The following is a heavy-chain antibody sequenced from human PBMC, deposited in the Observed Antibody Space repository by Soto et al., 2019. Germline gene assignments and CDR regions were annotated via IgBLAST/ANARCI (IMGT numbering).Heavy chain of an antibody. CDR1: GYTFASQD. Sequence: QVQLVQSGAEVRQPGASVKVSCKASGYTFASQDINWVRQAPAQGLEWMGWMNPNSGNTGYAQKFQGRLTMTSNSSIDTAYMELSSLTSEDTAMYYCARHRARNYYYYYGMDVWGQGTTVTVSS. V-gene: IGHV1-8*01. CDR3: ARHRARNYYYYYGMDV. CDR2: MNPNSGNT. J-gene: IGHJ6*01.